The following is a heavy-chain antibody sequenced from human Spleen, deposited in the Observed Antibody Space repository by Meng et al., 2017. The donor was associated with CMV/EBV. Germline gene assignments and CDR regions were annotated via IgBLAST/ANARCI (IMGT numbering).Heavy chain of an antibody. J-gene: IGHJ4*02. CDR2: INPYNGNT. V-gene: IGHV1-18*01. CDR1: GYTFTSFG. CDR3: ARQDTAPDY. D-gene: IGHD5-18*01. Sequence: ASVKVSCKASGYTFTSFGITWARQAPGQGLEWMGWINPYNGNTNYAQKLQGRVTMTTDTSTSTVYMEVRSLRSDDTAVYYCARQDTAPDYWGQGTRVTVSS.